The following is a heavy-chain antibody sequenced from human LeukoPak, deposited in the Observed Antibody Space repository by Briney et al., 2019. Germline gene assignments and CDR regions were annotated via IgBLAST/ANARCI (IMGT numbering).Heavy chain of an antibody. V-gene: IGHV3-23*01. J-gene: IGHJ4*02. Sequence: GGSLRLSCAASGFTFTSYAMSWVRQAPGKGLEWVSAISGSGGSTYYADSVKGRFTISRDNSKNTLYLQMNSLRAEDTAVYYCAKDLGGYSYGYASGGYFDYWGQGTLVTVSS. CDR3: AKDLGGYSYGYASGGYFDY. D-gene: IGHD5-18*01. CDR1: GFTFTSYA. CDR2: ISGSGGST.